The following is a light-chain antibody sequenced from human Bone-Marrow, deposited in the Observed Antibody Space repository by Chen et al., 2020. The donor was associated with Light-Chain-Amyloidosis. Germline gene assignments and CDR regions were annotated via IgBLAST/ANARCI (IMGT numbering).Light chain of an antibody. CDR1: NIGSTS. J-gene: IGLJ3*02. CDR3: QVWDRSSDRPV. V-gene: IGLV3-21*02. Sequence: SYVLTQPSSVSVAPGQTATIACGGNNIGSTSVHWYQQTPGQAPLLVVYDDSDRPSGIPERLSGSNSGNTAILLMVRVEAGDEADYYCQVWDRSSDRPVFGGGTKLTVL. CDR2: DDS.